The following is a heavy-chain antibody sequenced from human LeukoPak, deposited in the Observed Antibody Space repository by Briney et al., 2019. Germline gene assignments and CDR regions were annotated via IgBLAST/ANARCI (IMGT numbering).Heavy chain of an antibody. J-gene: IGHJ4*02. CDR3: TAWTDLYDY. CDR2: IRSKTDGGTA. D-gene: IGHD3/OR15-3a*01. Sequence: PGGSLRLSCAASGFTFNNAWMSWVRQAPGKGLEWVGRIRSKTDGGTADYAAPVKGRFIISRDDSRDTFYLQMNSLTIEDTAVYYCTAWTDLYDYWGQGTLVTVSS. V-gene: IGHV3-15*01. CDR1: GFTFNNAW.